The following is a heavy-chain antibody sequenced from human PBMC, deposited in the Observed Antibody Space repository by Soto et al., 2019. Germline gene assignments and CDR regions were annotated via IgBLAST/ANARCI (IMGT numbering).Heavy chain of an antibody. CDR3: ARDQGDILTGYYNWFDP. J-gene: IGHJ5*02. Sequence: GGSLRLSCAASGFTFSSYSMNWVRQAPGKGLEWVSSISSSSSYIYYADSVKGRFTISRDNAKNSLYLQMNSLRAEDTAVYYCARDQGDILTGYYNWFDPWGQGTLVTVSS. D-gene: IGHD3-9*01. CDR1: GFTFSSYS. CDR2: ISSSSSYI. V-gene: IGHV3-21*01.